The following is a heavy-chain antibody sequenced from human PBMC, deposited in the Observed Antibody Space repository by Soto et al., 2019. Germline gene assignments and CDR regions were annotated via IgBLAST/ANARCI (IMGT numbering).Heavy chain of an antibody. Sequence: GGSLRLSCAASGFTFSSYAMHWVRQAPGKGLEWVAVISYDGSNKYYADSVKGRFTISRDNSKNTLYLQMNSLRAEDTAGYYCARDLYDYVWGSPSALTWGQGTLVTVSS. J-gene: IGHJ5*02. D-gene: IGHD3-16*01. CDR3: ARDLYDYVWGSPSALT. CDR1: GFTFSSYA. CDR2: ISYDGSNK. V-gene: IGHV3-30-3*01.